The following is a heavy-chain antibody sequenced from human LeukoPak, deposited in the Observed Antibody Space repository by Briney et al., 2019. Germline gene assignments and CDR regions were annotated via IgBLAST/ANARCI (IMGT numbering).Heavy chain of an antibody. Sequence: PGGSLRLSCAASGFTFSSYPIHWVRQAPGKGLEWVAVISYDGINKYYADSVKGRFTISRDNSKNTLYLQMNSLRVEDTAVYYCTREMTGYSDYRGQGTLVTVSS. J-gene: IGHJ4*02. CDR2: ISYDGINK. V-gene: IGHV3-30-3*01. CDR3: TREMTGYSDY. D-gene: IGHD3-9*01. CDR1: GFTFSSYP.